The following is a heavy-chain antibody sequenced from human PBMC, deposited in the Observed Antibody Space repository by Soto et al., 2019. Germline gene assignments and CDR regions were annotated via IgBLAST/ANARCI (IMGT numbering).Heavy chain of an antibody. J-gene: IGHJ4*02. V-gene: IGHV4-39*02. CDR1: GGSISSSLYY. CDR2: IYYIGTT. CDR3: ARSRSGSWYYFDH. Sequence: QLQLQESGPGLVKPSETLSLTCTVSGGSISSSLYYWGWIRQPPGKGLEWIGSIYYIGTTYYNPSLKIRITISVDTSKNHFSLRLSSVTAADTAVYYSARSRSGSWYYFDHWGQGTLVTVSS. D-gene: IGHD6-13*01.